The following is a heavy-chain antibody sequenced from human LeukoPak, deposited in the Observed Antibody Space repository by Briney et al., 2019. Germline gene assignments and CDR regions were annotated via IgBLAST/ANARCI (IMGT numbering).Heavy chain of an antibody. CDR3: ARDTDYDFWSGYYVVYYGMDV. V-gene: IGHV3-9*01. Sequence: GGSLGLSCAASGFTFDDYAMHWVRQAPGKGLEWVSGIGWNSGSIGYADSVKGRFTISRDNAKNTLYLQMNSLRAEDTAVYYCARDTDYDFWSGYYVVYYGMDVWGQGTTVTVSS. CDR2: IGWNSGSI. J-gene: IGHJ6*02. D-gene: IGHD3-3*01. CDR1: GFTFDDYA.